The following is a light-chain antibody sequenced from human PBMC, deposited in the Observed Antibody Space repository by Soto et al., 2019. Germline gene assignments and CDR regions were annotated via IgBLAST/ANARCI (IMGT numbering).Light chain of an antibody. CDR3: TSYTTTSAVI. Sequence: QSALSQPASVSGSPGQSITISCTGTSIDIGRYNYVSWYQQHPGMAPQLLIYEVSDRPSGVSNRFSGSKSGNTASLTISGLQAEDEADYFCTSYTTTSAVIFGGGTKLTVL. V-gene: IGLV2-14*01. J-gene: IGLJ2*01. CDR1: SIDIGRYNY. CDR2: EVS.